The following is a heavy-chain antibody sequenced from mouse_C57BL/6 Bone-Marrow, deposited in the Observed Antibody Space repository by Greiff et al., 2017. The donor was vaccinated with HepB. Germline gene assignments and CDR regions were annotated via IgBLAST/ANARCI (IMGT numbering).Heavy chain of an antibody. J-gene: IGHJ4*01. CDR2: IDPSDSYT. Sequence: QVQLKQSGAELVMPGASVKLSCKASGYTFTSYWMHWVKQRPGQGLEWIGEIDPSDSYTNYNQKFKGKSTLTVDKSSSTAYMQLSSLTSEDSAVYYCARGIYYDYDGGMDYWGQGTSVTVSS. CDR1: GYTFTSYW. D-gene: IGHD2-4*01. CDR3: ARGIYYDYDGGMDY. V-gene: IGHV1-69*01.